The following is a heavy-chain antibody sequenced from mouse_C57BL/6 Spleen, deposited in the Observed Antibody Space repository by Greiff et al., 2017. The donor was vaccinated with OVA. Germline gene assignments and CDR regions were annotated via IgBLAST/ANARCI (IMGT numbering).Heavy chain of an antibody. J-gene: IGHJ3*01. CDR2: IDPENGDT. CDR3: TPYGNYRFAY. V-gene: IGHV14-4*01. CDR1: GFNIKDDY. D-gene: IGHD2-1*01. Sequence: VQLQQSGAELVRPGASVKLSCTASGFNIKDDYMHWVKQRPEQGLEWIGWIDPENGDTEYASKFQGKATITADTSSNTAYLQLSSLTSEDTAVYYCTPYGNYRFAYWGQGTLVTVSA.